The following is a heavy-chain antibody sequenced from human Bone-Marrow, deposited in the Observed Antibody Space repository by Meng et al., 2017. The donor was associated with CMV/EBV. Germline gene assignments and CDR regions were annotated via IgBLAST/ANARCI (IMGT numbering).Heavy chain of an antibody. CDR2: INPNSGGT. CDR3: AAPYCSSTSCYSGGLDAFDI. V-gene: IGHV1-2*02. CDR1: GYTFTGYY. Sequence: ASVKVSCKASGYTFTGYYMHWVRQAPGQGLEWMGWINPNSGGTNYAQKFQGRVTMTRDTSISTAYMELSSLRSEDTAVYYCAAPYCSSTSCYSGGLDAFDIWGQGTMVTVSS. J-gene: IGHJ3*02. D-gene: IGHD2-2*01.